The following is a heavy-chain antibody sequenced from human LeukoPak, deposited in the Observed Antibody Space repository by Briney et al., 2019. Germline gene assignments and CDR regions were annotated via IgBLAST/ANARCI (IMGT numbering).Heavy chain of an antibody. J-gene: IGHJ2*01. V-gene: IGHV3-53*01. CDR3: ARDPPDSSGYHYWYFDL. Sequence: PGGSLRLSCAASGFTVTSNYMSWVRQAPGKGLEWVSVINSGGSTYYADSVKGRFTISRDNSKNTLYLQMNSLRAEDTAVYYCARDPPDSSGYHYWYFDLWGRGTLVTVSS. CDR1: GFTVTSNY. CDR2: INSGGST. D-gene: IGHD3-22*01.